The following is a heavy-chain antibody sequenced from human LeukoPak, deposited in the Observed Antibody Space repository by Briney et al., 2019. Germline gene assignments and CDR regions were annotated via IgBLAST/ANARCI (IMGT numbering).Heavy chain of an antibody. CDR1: GFTFDDYA. Sequence: GGSLRLSCAASGFTFDDYAMHWVRQAPGKGLEWVSGISWNSGSIGYADSVKGRFTISRDNAKNSLYLQMNSLRAEDTALYYCAKDMSYYDSSGYHRQWGHYFDYWGQGTLVTVSS. CDR2: ISWNSGSI. CDR3: AKDMSYYDSSGYHRQWGHYFDY. J-gene: IGHJ4*02. V-gene: IGHV3-9*01. D-gene: IGHD3-22*01.